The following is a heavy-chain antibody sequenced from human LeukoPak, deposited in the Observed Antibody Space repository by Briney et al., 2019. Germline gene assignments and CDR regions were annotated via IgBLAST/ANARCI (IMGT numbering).Heavy chain of an antibody. J-gene: IGHJ6*02. CDR2: ILTDGNNR. CDR1: GFTFGKYS. CDR3: ARDLGEQWPDYGMDV. D-gene: IGHD6-19*01. V-gene: IGHV3-30*14. Sequence: AGGSLRLSCVASGFTFGKYSMHWVRQAPGKGLEWVSSILTDGNNRHHADSVEGRFTISRDNSKNTLYLQMNSLRAEDTAVYYCARDLGEQWPDYGMDVWGQGTTVTVSS.